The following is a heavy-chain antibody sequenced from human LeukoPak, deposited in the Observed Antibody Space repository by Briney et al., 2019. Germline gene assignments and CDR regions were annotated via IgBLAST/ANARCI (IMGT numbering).Heavy chain of an antibody. CDR2: ISPYDGDT. CDR3: ARDYCTRGGDCYKEDLLDP. V-gene: IGHV1-18*01. D-gene: IGHD2-21*02. CDR1: GYTFGIYG. J-gene: IGHJ5*02. Sequence: ASVKVSCKASGYTFGIYGISWVRQAPGQGLEWMALISPYDGDTNYAQKFEGRVTMTTETSTNTAYMELRSLRSDDTAIYYCARDYCTRGGDCYKEDLLDPWGQGTLVTVSA.